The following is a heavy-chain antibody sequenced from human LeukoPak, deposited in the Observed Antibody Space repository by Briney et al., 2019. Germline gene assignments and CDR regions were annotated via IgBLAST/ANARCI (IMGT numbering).Heavy chain of an antibody. V-gene: IGHV3-7*01. D-gene: IGHD1-26*01. CDR3: ARDVGGSLDY. Sequence: GGSLRLSCAASGFTFSTYWMAWVRQAPGKGLEWVANIKGDESARHQADSVKGRFTTSRDNAQNSVYLQMSSLRGEDTAVYYCARDVGGSLDYWGQGTLVTVSS. CDR2: IKGDESAR. CDR1: GFTFSTYW. J-gene: IGHJ4*02.